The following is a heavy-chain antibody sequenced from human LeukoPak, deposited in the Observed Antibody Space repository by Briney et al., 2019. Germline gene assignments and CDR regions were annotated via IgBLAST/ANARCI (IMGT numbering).Heavy chain of an antibody. J-gene: IGHJ6*03. D-gene: IGHD3-10*01. CDR1: GFTFSSYS. V-gene: IGHV3-21*01. Sequence: GGSLGLSCAASGFTFSSYSMNWVRQAPGKGLEWVSSISSSSSYIYYADSVKGRFTISRDNAKNSLYLQMNSLRAEDTAVYYCARVITPEWFGSWGYYYYYYMDVWGKGTTVTISS. CDR2: ISSSSSYI. CDR3: ARVITPEWFGSWGYYYYYYMDV.